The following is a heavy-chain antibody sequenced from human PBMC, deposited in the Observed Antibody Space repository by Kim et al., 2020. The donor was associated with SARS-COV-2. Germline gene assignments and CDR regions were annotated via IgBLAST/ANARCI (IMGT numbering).Heavy chain of an antibody. V-gene: IGHV3-30*04. Sequence: GGSLRLSCAASGFTFSSYAMHWVRQAPGKGLEWVAVISYDGSNKYYADSVKGRFTISRDNSKNTLYLQMNSLRAEDTAVYYCARGRMVRAYFDYWGQGTLVTVSS. CDR1: GFTFSSYA. J-gene: IGHJ4*02. CDR3: ARGRMVRAYFDY. D-gene: IGHD3-10*01. CDR2: ISYDGSNK.